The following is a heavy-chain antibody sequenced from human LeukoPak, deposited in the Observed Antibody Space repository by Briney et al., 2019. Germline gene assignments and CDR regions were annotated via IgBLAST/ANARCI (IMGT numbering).Heavy chain of an antibody. CDR3: ARLFLYGRSSADY. CDR2: IYYSGST. J-gene: IGHJ4*02. Sequence: SETLSLTCTVSGGSISGSSDYWGWIRQPPGKGLEWIGSIYYSGSTYYNPSLKSRVTMSVDTSKNQFSLKLSSVTAADTAVHYCARLFLYGRSSADYWGQGTLVTVSS. V-gene: IGHV4-39*01. D-gene: IGHD6-6*01. CDR1: GGSISGSSDY.